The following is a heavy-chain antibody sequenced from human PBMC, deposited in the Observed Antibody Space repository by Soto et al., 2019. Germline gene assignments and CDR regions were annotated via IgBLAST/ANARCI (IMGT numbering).Heavy chain of an antibody. V-gene: IGHV1-69*13. CDR3: ARDRRDSSSWYGFYYYGMDV. CDR2: IIPIFGTA. J-gene: IGHJ6*02. D-gene: IGHD6-13*01. CDR1: GGTFSSYA. Sequence: SVKVSCKASGGTFSSYAISGGRQATGQGVEWVGGIIPIFGTANYAQKFQGRVTITADESTSTAYMELSSLRSEDTAVYYCARDRRDSSSWYGFYYYGMDVWGQGTTVTVSS.